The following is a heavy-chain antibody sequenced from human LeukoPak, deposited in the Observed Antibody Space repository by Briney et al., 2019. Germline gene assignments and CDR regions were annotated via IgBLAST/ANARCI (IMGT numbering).Heavy chain of an antibody. CDR1: GFTFSSYA. Sequence: PGGSLRLSCAASGFTFSSYAMSWVRQAPGKGLEWVANIKQDGSEKYYVDSVKGRFTMSRDNAKNSLYLQMNSLRAEDTAVYYCARVQWELRGVGSYFEYWGQGALVTVSS. V-gene: IGHV3-7*01. CDR2: IKQDGSEK. J-gene: IGHJ4*02. CDR3: ARVQWELRGVGSYFEY. D-gene: IGHD1-26*01.